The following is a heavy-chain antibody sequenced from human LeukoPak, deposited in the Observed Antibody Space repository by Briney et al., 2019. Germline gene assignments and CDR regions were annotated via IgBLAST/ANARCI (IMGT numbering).Heavy chain of an antibody. Sequence: GGSLRLSCAASGFTFSSYGMSWVRQAPGKGLEWVSFIYSGGTTYYADSVKGRFTISRDNSKNTMYLQMNSLRAEDTAVYYCARGTVVAGTFDYWGQGTLVTVSS. CDR3: ARGTVVAGTFDY. CDR2: IYSGGTT. D-gene: IGHD2-15*01. V-gene: IGHV3-66*01. CDR1: GFTFSSYG. J-gene: IGHJ4*02.